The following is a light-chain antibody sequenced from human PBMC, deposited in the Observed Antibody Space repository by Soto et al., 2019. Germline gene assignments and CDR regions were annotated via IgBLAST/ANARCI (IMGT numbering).Light chain of an antibody. CDR1: RSVSTH. Sequence: EIVMTQSPATLSVSLGERATLSCGASRSVSTHLAWYQQKPGQALRLLIYGASTRATGTPARFSGSGSGTEFTLTISSLQSEDFAVYYCQQYNNWPLTFGGGTKVDIK. CDR2: GAS. CDR3: QQYNNWPLT. J-gene: IGKJ4*01. V-gene: IGKV3-15*01.